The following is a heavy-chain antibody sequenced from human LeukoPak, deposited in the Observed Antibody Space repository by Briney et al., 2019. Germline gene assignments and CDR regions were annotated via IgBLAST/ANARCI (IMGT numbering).Heavy chain of an antibody. Sequence: GGSLRLSCAASGFTFSSYAMSWVRQAPGKGLEWVSAISGSGGSTYYADSVKGRFTISRDNSKNTLYLQMNSLRAEDTAVYYCAKDTFPRDIVVVPTGYWGQGTLVTVSS. CDR2: ISGSGGST. CDR1: GFTFSSYA. D-gene: IGHD2-2*01. J-gene: IGHJ4*02. V-gene: IGHV3-23*01. CDR3: AKDTFPRDIVVVPTGY.